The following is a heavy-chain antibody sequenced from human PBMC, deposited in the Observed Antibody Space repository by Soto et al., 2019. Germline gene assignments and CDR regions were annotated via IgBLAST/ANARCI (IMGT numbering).Heavy chain of an antibody. J-gene: IGHJ1*01. D-gene: IGHD3-3*01. CDR3: ATQKYYDLGSGYYNTPEHLQQ. CDR1: GGSISSYY. V-gene: IGHV4-4*07. CDR2: IYTSGST. Sequence: LSETLSLTCTVSGGSISSYYWSWIRQPAGKGLEWIGRIYTSGSTNYNPSLKSRVTMSVDTSKNQFSLKLSSVTAADTAVYYCATQKYYDLGSGYYNTPEHLQQPGQGTLVTVS.